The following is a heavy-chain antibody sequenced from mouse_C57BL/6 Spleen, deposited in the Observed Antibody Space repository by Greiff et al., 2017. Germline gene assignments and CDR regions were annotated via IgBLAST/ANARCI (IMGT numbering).Heavy chain of an antibody. D-gene: IGHD1-1*01. CDR3: TTRAYGSSLAWFAY. Sequence: VQLQQSGAELVRPGASVKLSCTASGFNIKDDYMHWVKQRPEQGLEWIGWIDPENGDTEYASKFQGKATIAADTASNTAYLQLSSLTSEDTAVYYWTTRAYGSSLAWFAYWGQGTLVTVSA. J-gene: IGHJ3*01. CDR1: GFNIKDDY. V-gene: IGHV14-4*01. CDR2: IDPENGDT.